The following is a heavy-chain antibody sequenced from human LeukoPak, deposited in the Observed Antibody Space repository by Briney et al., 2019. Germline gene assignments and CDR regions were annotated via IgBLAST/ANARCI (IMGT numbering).Heavy chain of an antibody. V-gene: IGHV3-48*03. CDR2: ISSSGSTI. Sequence: GGSLRLSCAASGFTFSSYEMNWVRQAPGKGLEWVSYISSSGSTIYYADSVKGRFTISRDNTKNSLYLQMNSLRAEDTAVYYCARGGIAHSYYYYYMDVWGKGTTVTISS. J-gene: IGHJ6*03. CDR3: ARGGIAHSYYYYYMDV. D-gene: IGHD6-13*01. CDR1: GFTFSSYE.